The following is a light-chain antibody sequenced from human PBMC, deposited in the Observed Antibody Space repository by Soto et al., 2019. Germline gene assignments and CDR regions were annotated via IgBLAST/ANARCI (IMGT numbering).Light chain of an antibody. Sequence: QSVLTQPPSVSGAPGQRVTISCTGSSSNIGAGYEVHWYQHLPGKAPKLLICGNTNRPSGVPDRFSGSKSGTSASLAITGLQAEDEADYYCQSYDSSLSASYVFGGGTKLTVL. J-gene: IGLJ1*01. CDR1: SSNIGAGYE. CDR2: GNT. V-gene: IGLV1-40*01. CDR3: QSYDSSLSASYV.